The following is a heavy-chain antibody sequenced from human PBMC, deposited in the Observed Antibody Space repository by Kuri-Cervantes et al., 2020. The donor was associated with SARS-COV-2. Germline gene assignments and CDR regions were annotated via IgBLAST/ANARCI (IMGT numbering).Heavy chain of an antibody. J-gene: IGHJ5*02. Sequence: LSLTCAVYGGSFSGFYWGWIRQAPGKGLEWVAVISYDGSNKYYADSVKGRFTISRDNSKNTLYLQMNSLRAEDTAVYYCARDRGIMINSRNWFDPWGQGTLVTVSS. CDR2: ISYDGSNK. D-gene: IGHD3-16*01. CDR3: ARDRGIMINSRNWFDP. CDR1: GGSFSGFY. V-gene: IGHV3-30-3*01.